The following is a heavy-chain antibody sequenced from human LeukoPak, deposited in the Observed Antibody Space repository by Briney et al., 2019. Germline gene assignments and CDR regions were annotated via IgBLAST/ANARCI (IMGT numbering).Heavy chain of an antibody. D-gene: IGHD4-17*01. CDR2: INHSGGT. J-gene: IGHJ4*02. CDR1: GGSFSGYY. V-gene: IGHV4-34*01. CDR3: ARGPRLYGH. Sequence: SETLSLTCAVYGGSFSGYYWSWIRQPPGKGLEWIGEINHSGGTNYNPSLKSRVTISVDTSKNQFSLKLSSVTAADTAVYYCARGPRLYGHWGQGTLVTASS.